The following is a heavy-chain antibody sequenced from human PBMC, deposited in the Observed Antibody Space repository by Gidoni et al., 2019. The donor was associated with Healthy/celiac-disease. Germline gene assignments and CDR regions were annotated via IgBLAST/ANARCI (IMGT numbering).Heavy chain of an antibody. D-gene: IGHD3-9*01. Sequence: QVQLQQWGAGLLKPSETLSLTCAVYGGSFSGYYWSWIRQPPGKGLEWIGEINHSGSTNYNPSLKSRVTISVDTSKNQFSLKLSSVTAADTAVYYCARGGKRLVLRYLGGMDVWGQGTTVTVSS. CDR2: INHSGST. V-gene: IGHV4-34*01. CDR1: GGSFSGYY. CDR3: ARGGKRLVLRYLGGMDV. J-gene: IGHJ6*02.